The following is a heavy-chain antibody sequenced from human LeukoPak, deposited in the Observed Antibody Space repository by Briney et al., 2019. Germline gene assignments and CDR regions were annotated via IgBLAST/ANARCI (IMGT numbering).Heavy chain of an antibody. V-gene: IGHV5-51*01. CDR3: ARVADDYGVLFEY. D-gene: IGHD4-17*01. J-gene: IGHJ4*02. CDR1: GYNFATYW. CDR2: IYPGDSDT. Sequence: GESLKISCKGSGYNFATYWIAWVRQMPGKGLEWMGIIYPGDSDTKYSPPFQGQVTISADKSIDTAFLQWSSLKPSDTAMYFCARVADDYGVLFEYWGQGTLVTVSS.